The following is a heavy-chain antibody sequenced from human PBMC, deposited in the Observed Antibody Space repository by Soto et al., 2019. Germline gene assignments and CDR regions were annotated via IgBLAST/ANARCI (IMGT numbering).Heavy chain of an antibody. CDR2: IIPIFGTT. V-gene: IGHV1-69*13. CDR3: AMIDYSSGSDY. D-gene: IGHD6-19*01. Sequence: SVKVSCKASGGTFSSYPLSWVRQAPGQGLEWMGGIIPIFGTTKYAQKFQGRVTIIADESTTTAYMELSSLRPEDTAVYYCAMIDYSSGSDYWGQGTLVTVSS. J-gene: IGHJ4*02. CDR1: GGTFSSYP.